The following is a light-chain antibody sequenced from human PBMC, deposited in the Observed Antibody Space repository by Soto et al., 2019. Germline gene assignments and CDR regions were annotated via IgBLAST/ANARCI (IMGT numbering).Light chain of an antibody. CDR1: QIVSCN. Sequence: EIVMTQSPAPLSVSPGERDKHSCRGSQIVSCNLAWYQQKPGQASRLLIYGASTRAIGIPARFSGSGSGTEFTLTISSLQSEDFAVYYCQQYNNWLTWTFGQGTKVDIK. J-gene: IGKJ1*01. CDR2: GAS. CDR3: QQYNNWLTWT. V-gene: IGKV3-15*01.